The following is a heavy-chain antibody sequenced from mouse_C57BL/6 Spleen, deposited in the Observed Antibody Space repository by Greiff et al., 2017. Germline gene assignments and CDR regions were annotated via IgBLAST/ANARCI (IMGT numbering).Heavy chain of an antibody. J-gene: IGHJ2*01. D-gene: IGHD1-1*01. CDR1: GYAFSSSW. CDR3: ERIATVVATDFDY. Sequence: QVQLQQSGPELVKPGASAKISCKASGYAFSSSWMNWVKRRPGKGLEGIGRIYPGDGDPNYNGKFKGKATLTADNASSTAYMQLSSLTSEDSAVYFCERIATVVATDFDYWGQGTTLTVSS. V-gene: IGHV1-82*01. CDR2: IYPGDGDP.